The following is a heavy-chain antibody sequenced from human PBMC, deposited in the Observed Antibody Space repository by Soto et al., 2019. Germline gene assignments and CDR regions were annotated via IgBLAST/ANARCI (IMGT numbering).Heavy chain of an antibody. CDR2: ISGSGGST. J-gene: IGHJ6*02. D-gene: IGHD3-10*01. Sequence: GGSLRLSCAASGFTFSSYAMSWVRQAPGKGLEWVSAISGSGGSTYYADSVKGRFTISRDNSKNTLYLQMNSLRAEDTAVYYCAKGLGITMVRGVIIATEIYYYYYYGMDVWGQGTTVTVSS. CDR3: AKGLGITMVRGVIIATEIYYYYYYGMDV. CDR1: GFTFSSYA. V-gene: IGHV3-23*01.